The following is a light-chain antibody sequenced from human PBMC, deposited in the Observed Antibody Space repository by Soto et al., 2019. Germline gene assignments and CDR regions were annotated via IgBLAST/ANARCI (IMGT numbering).Light chain of an antibody. V-gene: IGKV1-5*01. J-gene: IGKJ1*01. CDR3: QQYNSYSPWT. CDR2: DAS. Sequence: DIQMTQSPSTLSASVGDRVTITCRASQSISHYLAWYQQKPGKVPNLLIFDASSLETGVPSRFSGSGSGTEFTLTISSLQPDDFATYYCQQYNSYSPWTFGQGTKVEVK. CDR1: QSISHY.